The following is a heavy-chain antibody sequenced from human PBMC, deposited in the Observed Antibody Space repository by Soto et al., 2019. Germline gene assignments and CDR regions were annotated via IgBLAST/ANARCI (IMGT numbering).Heavy chain of an antibody. J-gene: IGHJ6*02. CDR3: ARGKSWDALVPAAYNYYYYYGMDV. D-gene: IGHD2-2*01. CDR2: MNPNSGNT. CDR1: GYTFTSYD. Sequence: QVQLVQSGAEVKKPGASVKVSCKASGYTFTSYDINWVRQATGQGLEWMGWMNPNSGNTGYAQKCQGRVTMTRNTSISTAYMELSSLRSEDTAVYYCARGKSWDALVPAAYNYYYYYGMDVWGQGTTVTVSS. V-gene: IGHV1-8*01.